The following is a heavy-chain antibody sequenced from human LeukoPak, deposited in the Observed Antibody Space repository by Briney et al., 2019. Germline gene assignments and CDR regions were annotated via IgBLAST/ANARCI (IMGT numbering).Heavy chain of an antibody. D-gene: IGHD6-13*01. CDR1: GFIFSSYA. V-gene: IGHV3-23*01. CDR3: AKGHSSSWYFDY. Sequence: GGSLRLSCVGSGFIFSSYAMNWVRQGPGKGLQWVPSISGSGGSTYYADSVKGRFTISRDNSKNTLYLQMNSLRAEDTAVYYCAKGHSSSWYFDYWGQGTLVTVSS. J-gene: IGHJ4*02. CDR2: ISGSGGST.